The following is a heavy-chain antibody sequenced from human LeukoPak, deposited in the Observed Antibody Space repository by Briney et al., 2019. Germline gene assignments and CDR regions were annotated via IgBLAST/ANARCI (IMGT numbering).Heavy chain of an antibody. CDR2: ISGSGGST. CDR3: ARAYYYDSSGYYYFGVAFDI. Sequence: GGSLRLSCAASGFTFSSYAMSWVRQAPGKGLEWVSAISGSGGSTYYADSVKGRFTISRDNSKNTLYLQMNSLRAEDTAVYYCARAYYYDSSGYYYFGVAFDIWGQGTMVTVSS. V-gene: IGHV3-23*01. CDR1: GFTFSSYA. D-gene: IGHD3-22*01. J-gene: IGHJ3*02.